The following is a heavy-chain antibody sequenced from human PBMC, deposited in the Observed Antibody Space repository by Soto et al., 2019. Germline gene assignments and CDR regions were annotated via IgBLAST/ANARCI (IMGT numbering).Heavy chain of an antibody. Sequence: EVQLVESGGGLVQPGGSLRLSCAASGFDFSTYWMHWVRQAPGKGLVWVSRISGGGGTTYADSVEGRFTISRDNAKNILYLQMSSLTEEDTAMYYCILASGVAGTGEYFWGQGTLVTVSS. CDR2: ISGGGGT. D-gene: IGHD3-10*01. V-gene: IGHV3-74*03. CDR3: ILASGVAGTGEYF. CDR1: GFDFSTYW. J-gene: IGHJ4*02.